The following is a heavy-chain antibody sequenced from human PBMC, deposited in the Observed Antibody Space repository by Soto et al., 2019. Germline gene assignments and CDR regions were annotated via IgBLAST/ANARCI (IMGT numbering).Heavy chain of an antibody. V-gene: IGHV5-51*01. D-gene: IGHD5-12*01. CDR1: GYSLTSYW. Sequence: PGESLKISCKGSGYSLTSYWIGWVRQMPGKGLEWMGIIYPGDSDTRYSPSFQGQVTISADKSISTAYLQWSSLKASDTAMYYCARLGGYSGYDFWRDRYYYYGMDVWGQGTTVTVSS. CDR2: IYPGDSDT. J-gene: IGHJ6*02. CDR3: ARLGGYSGYDFWRDRYYYYGMDV.